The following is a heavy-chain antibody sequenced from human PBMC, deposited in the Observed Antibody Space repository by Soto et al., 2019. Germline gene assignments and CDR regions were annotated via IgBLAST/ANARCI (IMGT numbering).Heavy chain of an antibody. V-gene: IGHV4-39*01. Sequence: SETLSLPCSASAGSLNYNSYYWGWIRQPPGKGLEWVGGIFYTGTTYYSPSLKDRVTISVDASKNSFSLHLTSVTAADTAVYFCSRLVVVAPVVNAWGQRTLVTVSS. CDR2: IFYTGTT. CDR3: SRLVVVAPVVNA. D-gene: IGHD2-15*01. J-gene: IGHJ5*02. CDR1: AGSLNYNSYY.